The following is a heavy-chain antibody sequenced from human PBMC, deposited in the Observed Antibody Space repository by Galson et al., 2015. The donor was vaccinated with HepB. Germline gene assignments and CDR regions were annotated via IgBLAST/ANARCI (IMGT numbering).Heavy chain of an antibody. CDR2: IIPIFGTA. CDR3: ARVRSTVVIEEGEYYYYYMDV. D-gene: IGHD4-23*01. J-gene: IGHJ6*03. CDR1: GGTFSSYA. V-gene: IGHV1-69*13. Sequence: SVKVSCKASGGTFSSYAISWVRQAPGQGLEWMGGIIPIFGTANFAQKFQGRVTITADESTSTAYMELSSLRSEDTAVYYCARVRSTVVIEEGEYYYYYMDVWGKGTTVTVSS.